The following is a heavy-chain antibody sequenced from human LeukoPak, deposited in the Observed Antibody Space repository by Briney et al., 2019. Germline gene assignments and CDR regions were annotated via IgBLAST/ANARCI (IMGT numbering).Heavy chain of an antibody. CDR3: ARLGVLRFLEWSSPYYFDY. V-gene: IGHV4-39*01. CDR1: GGSISSSSYY. CDR2: IYYSGST. D-gene: IGHD3-3*01. J-gene: IGHJ4*02. Sequence: PSETLSLTCTVSGGSISSSSYYWGWIRQPPGKGLEWIGSIYYSGSTYYNPSLKSRVTISVDTSKNQFSLKLSSVTAADTAVYYCARLGVLRFLEWSSPYYFDYWGQGTLVTVSS.